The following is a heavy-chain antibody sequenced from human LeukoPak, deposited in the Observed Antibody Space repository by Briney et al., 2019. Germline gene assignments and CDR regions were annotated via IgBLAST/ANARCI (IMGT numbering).Heavy chain of an antibody. CDR2: IYSDDST. V-gene: IGHV3-66*01. Sequence: GGSLRLSCAASGFTVSSNYMSWVRQAPGEGLEWVSVIYSDDSTYYADSVKGRFTISRDNSKNTLYLQMNSLRAEDTAVYYCASPVAIVGATRAEYFQHWGQGTLVTVSS. J-gene: IGHJ1*01. D-gene: IGHD1-26*01. CDR1: GFTVSSNY. CDR3: ASPVAIVGATRAEYFQH.